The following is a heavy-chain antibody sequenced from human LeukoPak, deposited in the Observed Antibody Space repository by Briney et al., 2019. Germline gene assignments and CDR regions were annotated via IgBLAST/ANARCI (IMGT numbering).Heavy chain of an antibody. D-gene: IGHD3-10*02. V-gene: IGHV3-48*03. CDR3: AELGITMIGGV. Sequence: GGSLRLSCAVSGFTFCSYEMNWVRQAPGKGLEGVSYISSSGSTIYYADSVKGRFTTSRDNAKNSLYLQMNSLRAEDTAVYYCAELGITMIGGVWGKGTTVTISS. CDR2: ISSSGSTI. J-gene: IGHJ6*04. CDR1: GFTFCSYE.